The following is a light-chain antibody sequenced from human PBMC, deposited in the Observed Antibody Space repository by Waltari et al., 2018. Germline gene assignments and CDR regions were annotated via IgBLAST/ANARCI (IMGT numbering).Light chain of an antibody. CDR2: AAS. CDR1: QVIGNT. V-gene: IGKV1-17*01. Sequence: DIQMTQSPSSLSASVGDRVTITCRASQVIGNTLGWYQQKPGKAPKRLIYAASSLQSGVPSRFSGSGSGTEFTLTISSLQPEDFATFYCQQYYSTPLTFGGGTKVEIK. CDR3: QQYYSTPLT. J-gene: IGKJ4*01.